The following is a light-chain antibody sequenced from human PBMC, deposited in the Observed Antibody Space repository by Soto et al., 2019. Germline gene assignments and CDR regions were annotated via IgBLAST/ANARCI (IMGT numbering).Light chain of an antibody. V-gene: IGKV2-30*01. CDR1: QILVYSYGNTY. J-gene: IGKJ1*01. CDR3: MQGTHWPPT. CDR2: KVS. Sequence: DVVMTQSPLSLPVTLGQPASISCRASQILVYSYGNTYLNWFQQRPGQSPRRLIYKVSNRDSGVPDRFSGSGSGTDFTLKISRVEAEDVGVYYCMQGTHWPPTFGQGTKVDI.